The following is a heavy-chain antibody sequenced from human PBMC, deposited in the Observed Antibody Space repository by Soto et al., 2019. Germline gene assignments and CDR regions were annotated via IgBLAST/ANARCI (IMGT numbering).Heavy chain of an antibody. V-gene: IGHV1-8*01. D-gene: IGHD5-18*01. CDR3: ARGYSYGYRRCMDV. CDR2: MNPNSGNT. Sequence: ASVKVSCKASGYTFTSYDINWVRQATGQGLEWMGWMNPNSGNTGYAQKFQGRVTMTRNTSIGTAYMELSSLRSEDTAVYYCARGYSYGYRRCMDVWGQGTTVTVSS. CDR1: GYTFTSYD. J-gene: IGHJ6*02.